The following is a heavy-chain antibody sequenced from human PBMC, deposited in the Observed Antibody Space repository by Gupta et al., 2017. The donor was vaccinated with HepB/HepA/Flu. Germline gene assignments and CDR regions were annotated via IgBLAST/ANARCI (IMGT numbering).Heavy chain of an antibody. D-gene: IGHD2-2*01. CDR2: ISGSGGST. J-gene: IGHJ4*02. V-gene: IGHV3-23*01. Sequence: EVQLLESGGGLVQPGGSLRLSCAASGFTFSSYAMSWVRQAPGKGLEWVSAISGSGGSTYYADSVKGRFTISRDNSKNTLYLQMNSLRAEDTAVYYCAKSHRGYIVVVPAASRVPEYYFDYWGQGTLVTVSS. CDR3: AKSHRGYIVVVPAASRVPEYYFDY. CDR1: GFTFSSYA.